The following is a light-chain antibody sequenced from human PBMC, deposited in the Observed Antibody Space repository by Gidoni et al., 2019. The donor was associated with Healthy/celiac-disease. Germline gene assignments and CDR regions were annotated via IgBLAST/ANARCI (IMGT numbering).Light chain of an antibody. J-gene: IGKJ5*01. CDR2: WAS. Sequence: DIVMTQSPDSLAVSLGERATINCKSNQSVLYSSNNKNYLAWYQQKPGQPPKLLIYWASTRASGVPDRFSGSGSGTDFTLTISSLQADDVAVYYCQQYYSTPPFTFGQGTRLEIK. V-gene: IGKV4-1*01. CDR3: QQYYSTPPFT. CDR1: QSVLYSSNNKNY.